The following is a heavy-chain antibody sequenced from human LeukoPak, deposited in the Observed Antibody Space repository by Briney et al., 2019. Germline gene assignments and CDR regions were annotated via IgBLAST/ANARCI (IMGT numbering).Heavy chain of an antibody. J-gene: IGHJ6*02. V-gene: IGHV4-34*01. CDR2: INHSGST. CDR1: VGSFSGYY. CDR3: ARGRVDDMDV. Sequence: SETLSLTCAVYVGSFSGYYCSCIPQPPGKGREWRGEINHSGSTNYNRSLKSRVTISGDTPKNQFSLNLTSVSAADTAVYYCARGRVDDMDVWGQGGTVTVSS.